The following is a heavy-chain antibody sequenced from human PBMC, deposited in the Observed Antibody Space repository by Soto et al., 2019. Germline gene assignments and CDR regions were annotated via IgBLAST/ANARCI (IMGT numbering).Heavy chain of an antibody. D-gene: IGHD3-10*01. CDR3: AHRRRGEANFYY. CDR1: GFSLSTSGVG. CDR2: IYWDDDK. V-gene: IGHV2-5*02. Sequence: QITLKESGPTLVKPTQTLTLTCTFSGFSLSTSGVGVGWIRQPPGKALEWIALIYWDDDKRYSPSLKSRLTITKDTSKNQVVLTMDNMDPVDTATYYCAHRRRGEANFYYWGQGTLVTVSS. J-gene: IGHJ4*02.